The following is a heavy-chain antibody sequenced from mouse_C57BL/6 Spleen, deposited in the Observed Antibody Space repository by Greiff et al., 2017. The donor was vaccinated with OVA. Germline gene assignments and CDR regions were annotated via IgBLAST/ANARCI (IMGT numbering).Heavy chain of an antibody. CDR3: TRCIVDDSYWYFDV. V-gene: IGHV1-15*01. CDR2: IDPETGGT. CDR1: GYTFTDYE. D-gene: IGHD2-12*01. Sequence: QVQLKESGAELVRPGASVTLSCKASGYTFTDYEMHWVKQTPVHGLEWIGAIDPETGGTAYNQKFKGKAILTADKSSSTAYMELRSLTSEDSAVYYCTRCIVDDSYWYFDVWGTGTTVTVSS. J-gene: IGHJ1*03.